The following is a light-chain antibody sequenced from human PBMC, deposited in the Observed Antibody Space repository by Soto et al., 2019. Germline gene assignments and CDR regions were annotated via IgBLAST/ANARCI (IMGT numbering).Light chain of an antibody. J-gene: IGKJ4*01. Sequence: DIQMTQSPSSLSASVGDIVTITCHASQDIKNYLNWYQQKSGKAPKLLIYDASDLETGVPSRFSGSGSGTDFTFTISSLQPEDIATYYCQKYDNLPLNFGGGTKVDIK. V-gene: IGKV1-33*01. CDR3: QKYDNLPLN. CDR1: QDIKNY. CDR2: DAS.